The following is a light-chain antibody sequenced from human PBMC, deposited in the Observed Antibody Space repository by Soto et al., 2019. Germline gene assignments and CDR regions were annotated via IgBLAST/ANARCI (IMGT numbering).Light chain of an antibody. J-gene: IGKJ4*01. Sequence: ERVLTTSTGTLSLSPGERVTLSCRASQSISSNYLAWYQQKPGQAPRLLIYGASSRATGIPDRFSGSGSGTEFSLSSSRLEPEDFAVYYCPQDVISPFGGGT. CDR3: PQDVISP. CDR2: GAS. V-gene: IGKV3-20*01. CDR1: QSISSNY.